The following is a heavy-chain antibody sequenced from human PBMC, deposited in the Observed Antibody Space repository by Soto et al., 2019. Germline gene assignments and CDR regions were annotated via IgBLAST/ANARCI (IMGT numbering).Heavy chain of an antibody. D-gene: IGHD5-12*01. V-gene: IGHV1-8*01. CDR2: MNPNSGNT. CDR3: AKIRGASDYDLDY. CDR1: GYTFTRYD. Sequence: ASVKVSCKASGYTFTRYDINWVRQAPGQGLEWMGWMNPNSGNTGYVQKFQGRVTMTRNISISTAYMELSSLRSEDTAVYYCAKIRGASDYDLDYWGQGTLVTVSS. J-gene: IGHJ4*02.